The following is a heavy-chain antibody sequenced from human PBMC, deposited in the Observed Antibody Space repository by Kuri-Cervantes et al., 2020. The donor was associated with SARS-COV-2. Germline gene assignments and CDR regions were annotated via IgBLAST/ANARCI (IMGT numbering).Heavy chain of an antibody. CDR2: INPNSGGT. Sequence: SVKVSCKASGYTFTGYYMHWVRQAPGQGLEWMGWINPNSGGTNYAQKFQGRVTMTRDTSISTAYMELSRLRSDDTAVYYCARGDTIFGVVLYYYYMDVWGKGTTVTVSS. V-gene: IGHV1-2*02. CDR3: ARGDTIFGVVLYYYYMDV. J-gene: IGHJ6*03. CDR1: GYTFTGYY. D-gene: IGHD3-3*01.